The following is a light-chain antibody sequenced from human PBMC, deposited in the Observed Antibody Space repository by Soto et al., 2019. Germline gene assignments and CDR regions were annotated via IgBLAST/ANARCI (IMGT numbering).Light chain of an antibody. CDR1: QSLLHSNGYYY. CDR2: LGS. V-gene: IGKV2-28*01. Sequence: DIVMTQSPLSLPVTPGEPASISCRSSQSLLHSNGYYYLDWYLQKPGQSPQLLISLGSNRASGVPDRFSGSGSGTDFTLKISRVEAEDVGVYYCMQALQARTFGQGTKLDIK. J-gene: IGKJ1*01. CDR3: MQALQART.